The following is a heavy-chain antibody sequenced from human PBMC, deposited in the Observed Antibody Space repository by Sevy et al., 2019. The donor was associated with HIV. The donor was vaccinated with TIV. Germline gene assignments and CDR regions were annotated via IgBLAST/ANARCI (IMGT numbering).Heavy chain of an antibody. J-gene: IGHJ4*02. CDR1: GFTFGDYA. CDR3: TRWLDGSGSYYAESYYFDY. D-gene: IGHD3-10*01. V-gene: IGHV3-49*03. Sequence: GGSLRLSCTASGFTFGDYAMSWFRQAPGKGLEWVGFIRSKAYGGTTEYAASVKGRFTISRDDSKSIAYLQMNSLKTEDTAVYYCTRWLDGSGSYYAESYYFDYWGQGTLVTVSS. CDR2: IRSKAYGGTT.